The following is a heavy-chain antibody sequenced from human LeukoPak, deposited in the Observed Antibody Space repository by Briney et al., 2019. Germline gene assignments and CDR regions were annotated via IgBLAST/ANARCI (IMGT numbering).Heavy chain of an antibody. D-gene: IGHD4-23*01. CDR2: ISGSGGST. CDR1: GFTFSSYA. CDR3: ARVMTTVVTNYYYYGMDV. Sequence: GGSLRLSCAASGFTFSSYAMSWVRQAPGKGLEWVSAISGSGGSTYYADSVRGRFTISRDNSKNTLYLQMNSLRAEDTAVYYCARVMTTVVTNYYYYGMDVWGQGTTVTVSS. V-gene: IGHV3-23*01. J-gene: IGHJ6*02.